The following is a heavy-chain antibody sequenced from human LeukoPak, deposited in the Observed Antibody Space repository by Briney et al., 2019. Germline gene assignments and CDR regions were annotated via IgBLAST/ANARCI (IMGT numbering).Heavy chain of an antibody. CDR1: GFTFSSYW. J-gene: IGHJ3*02. CDR2: ISGSGGST. Sequence: GGSLRLSCAASGFTFSSYWMHWVRQVPGKGLEWVSAISGSGGSTYYADSVKGRFTISRDNSKNTLYLQMNSLRADDTAVYYCAKDRDNSSWLAFDIWGQGTMVTVSS. CDR3: AKDRDNSSWLAFDI. V-gene: IGHV3-23*01. D-gene: IGHD6-13*01.